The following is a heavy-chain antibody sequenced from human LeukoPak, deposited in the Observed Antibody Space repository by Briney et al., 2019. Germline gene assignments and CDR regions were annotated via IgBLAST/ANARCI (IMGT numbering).Heavy chain of an antibody. D-gene: IGHD3-10*01. CDR2: ISYDGGTE. V-gene: IGHV3-30*04. CDR3: AREDPYGSGSYYNVFYSGFDY. J-gene: IGHJ4*02. Sequence: PGRSLRLSCAASGFTFINYAMHWVRQAPGKGLEWVVVISYDGGTEYYADSVKGRFTISRDNSKNTVYLQMNSLRAEDTAVYYCAREDPYGSGSYYNVFYSGFDYWGQGTLVTVSS. CDR1: GFTFINYA.